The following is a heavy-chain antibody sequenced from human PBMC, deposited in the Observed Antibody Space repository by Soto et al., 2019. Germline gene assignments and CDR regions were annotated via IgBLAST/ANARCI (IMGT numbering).Heavy chain of an antibody. CDR3: ARDPTPSMITLFGVVIHDAYDGMDV. CDR1: GFTFSSYE. CDR2: ISSSGSTI. Sequence: GGSLRLSCAASGFTFSSYEMNWVRQAPGKGLEWVSYISSSGSTIYYADSVKGRFTISRDNAKNSLYLQMNSLRAEDTAVYYCARDPTPSMITLFGVVIHDAYDGMDVWGQGTTVTVSS. J-gene: IGHJ6*01. D-gene: IGHD3-3*01. V-gene: IGHV3-48*03.